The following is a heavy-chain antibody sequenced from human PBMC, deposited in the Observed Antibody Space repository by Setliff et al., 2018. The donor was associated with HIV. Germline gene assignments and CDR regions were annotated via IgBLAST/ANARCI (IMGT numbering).Heavy chain of an antibody. V-gene: IGHV4-31*03. CDR3: ARGEGSRFFHLGY. CDR1: GYSLSSGGYF. J-gene: IGHJ4*02. CDR2: IYNTGTT. Sequence: SETLSLTCTVSGYSLSSGGYFWSWVRQHPGEGLEWSGYIYNTGTTYKNPSLESRVSMSVDTSKNHFSLKLTSVTAADTAIYYCARGEGSRFFHLGYWGQGTPVTVSS. D-gene: IGHD6-13*01.